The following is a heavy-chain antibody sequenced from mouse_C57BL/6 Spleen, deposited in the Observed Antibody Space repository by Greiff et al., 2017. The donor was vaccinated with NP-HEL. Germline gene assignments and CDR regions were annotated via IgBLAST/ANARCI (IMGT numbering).Heavy chain of an antibody. CDR2: IYPGGGST. CDR1: GYTFTNYW. V-gene: IGHV1-63*01. D-gene: IGHD1-1*01. CDR3: ARWGTTVVAPDY. Sequence: VQLQQSGAELVRPGTSVKMSCKASGYTFTNYWIGWAKQRPGHGLEWIGDIYPGGGSTNYTEKFKGEATLTADKSSSTAYMQFSSLTSEDSAIYYCARWGTTVVAPDYWGQGTTLTVSS. J-gene: IGHJ2*01.